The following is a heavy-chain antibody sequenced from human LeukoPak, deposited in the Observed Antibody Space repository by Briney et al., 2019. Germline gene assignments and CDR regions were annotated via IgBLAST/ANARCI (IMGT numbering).Heavy chain of an antibody. J-gene: IGHJ4*02. CDR3: ARADCTDGVCYKFYFDY. V-gene: IGHV4-59*11. CDR2: VHYSGRT. CDR1: GGSISSHY. D-gene: IGHD2-8*01. Sequence: SETLSLTCTVSGGSISSHYWSWIRQPPGKGLEWIGYVHYSGRTNYNPSLKSRVTISVDTSKNQFSLKLSSVTAADTAAYYCARADCTDGVCYKFYFDYWGQGTLVTVSS.